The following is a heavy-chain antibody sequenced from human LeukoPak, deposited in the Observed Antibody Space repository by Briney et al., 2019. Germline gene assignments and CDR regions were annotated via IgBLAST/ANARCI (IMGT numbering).Heavy chain of an antibody. CDR2: INHDGRET. J-gene: IGHJ2*01. Sequence: GGSLRLSCAASGFSFSNSWMSWARQAPGKGLEWVANINHDGRETYYADSVKGRFIISRDNAKDSLYLQMNSLRAEDAAVYYCAKGYIIAGRQWYLDLWGRGTLVGVSS. CDR1: GFSFSNSW. CDR3: AKGYIIAGRQWYLDL. D-gene: IGHD6-13*01. V-gene: IGHV3-7*01.